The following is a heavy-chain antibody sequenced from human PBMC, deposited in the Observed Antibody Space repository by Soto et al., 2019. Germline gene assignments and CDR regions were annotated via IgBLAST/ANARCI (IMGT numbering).Heavy chain of an antibody. V-gene: IGHV4-30-4*01. CDR2: ISYSGSP. J-gene: IGHJ1*01. CDR3: ARAWDF. D-gene: IGHD1-26*01. CDR1: GVSVSRDYQ. Sequence: SETLSLTCTVSGVSVSRDYQWIWIRQPPGKGLEWIGHISYSGSPYYHPSLRSRLSISVDTSKNQFSLKVKSVTAADTAVYYCARAWDFWGQGTQVTVSS.